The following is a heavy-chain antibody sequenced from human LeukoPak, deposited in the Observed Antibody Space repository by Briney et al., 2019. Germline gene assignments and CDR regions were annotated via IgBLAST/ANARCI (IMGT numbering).Heavy chain of an antibody. Sequence: PGGSLRLSSAASGFTFSDYYMSWIRQAPGKGLEWVSYISSSSSYTNYADSVKGRFTISRDNAKNSLYLQMNSLRAEDTAVYYCARSPTYQLVYDYWGQGTLVTVSS. CDR2: ISSSSSYT. CDR3: ARSPTYQLVYDY. CDR1: GFTFSDYY. J-gene: IGHJ4*02. V-gene: IGHV3-11*06. D-gene: IGHD2-2*02.